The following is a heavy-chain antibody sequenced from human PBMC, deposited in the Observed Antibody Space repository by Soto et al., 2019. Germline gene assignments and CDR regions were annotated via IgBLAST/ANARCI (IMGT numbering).Heavy chain of an antibody. Sequence: GCMKIGSAAFGDSFSIYSMNVVLQATGKGLEWVSSISSSSSYIYYADSVKGRFTISRDNAKNSLYLQMNSLRAEDTAVYYCARETYDFWSGYPGEHGAFDIWGQGTMVTVSS. CDR1: GDSFSIYS. V-gene: IGHV3-21*01. CDR2: ISSSSSYI. CDR3: ARETYDFWSGYPGEHGAFDI. D-gene: IGHD3-3*01. J-gene: IGHJ3*02.